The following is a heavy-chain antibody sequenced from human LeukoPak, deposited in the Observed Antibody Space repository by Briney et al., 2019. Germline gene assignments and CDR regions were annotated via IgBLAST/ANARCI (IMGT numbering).Heavy chain of an antibody. V-gene: IGHV4-4*07. CDR1: GGSISSYY. Sequence: SETLSLTCAVSGGSISSYYWSWIRQPAGKGLEWIGRIYTSGSTNYNPSLKSRVTMSVDTSKNQFSLKLSSVTAADTAVYYCAREAYYYDSSGYFGLHHDAFDIWGQGTMVTVSS. D-gene: IGHD3-22*01. CDR2: IYTSGST. J-gene: IGHJ3*02. CDR3: AREAYYYDSSGYFGLHHDAFDI.